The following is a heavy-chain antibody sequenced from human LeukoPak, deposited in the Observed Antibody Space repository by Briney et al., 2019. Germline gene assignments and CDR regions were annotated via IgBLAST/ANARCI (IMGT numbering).Heavy chain of an antibody. CDR2: ISGSGADT. D-gene: IGHD3-9*01. CDR3: ARLSGILTGYYPQTFDY. Sequence: GGSLRLSCAASGFTFSSNAMSWVRQAPGKGLECVSSISGSGADTYYADSVTGRFTISRDISKKTLYLQMNSLRSDDTAVYYCARLSGILTGYYPQTFDYWGQGTLVTVSS. V-gene: IGHV3-23*01. CDR1: GFTFSSNA. J-gene: IGHJ4*02.